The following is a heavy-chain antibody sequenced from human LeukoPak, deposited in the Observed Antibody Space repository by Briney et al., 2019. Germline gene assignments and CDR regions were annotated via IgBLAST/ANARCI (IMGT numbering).Heavy chain of an antibody. J-gene: IGHJ4*02. CDR1: GGSVGSSSYY. Sequence: PSETLSLTCNVFGGSVGSSSYYWGWIRQPPGKGLEWIGSIYYSGSTSYNPSLKSRLTISLDTSRNQFSLQLRSVTAADTAVYYCARDRYGSSGLIDYWGQGTLVTVSS. V-gene: IGHV4-39*07. CDR2: IYYSGST. D-gene: IGHD3-22*01. CDR3: ARDRYGSSGLIDY.